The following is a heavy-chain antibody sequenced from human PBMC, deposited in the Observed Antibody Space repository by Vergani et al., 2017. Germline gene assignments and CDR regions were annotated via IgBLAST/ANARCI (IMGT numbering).Heavy chain of an antibody. CDR3: ARDVWDCSGISCFLRAGEFYYMDV. CDR1: GASIDSFY. CDR2: VFRNGNV. J-gene: IGHJ6*03. V-gene: IGHV4-4*08. D-gene: IGHD3-16*01. Sequence: VLLQEPGPGLVRPSETLSLKCSVSGASIDSFYWCWIRQSPGKGLEWIGYVFRNGNVNYNPSFNFRVAIDTSNNELSLRVTSVTAADTATYYCARDVWDCSGISCFLRAGEFYYMDVWGQGTTVTVSS.